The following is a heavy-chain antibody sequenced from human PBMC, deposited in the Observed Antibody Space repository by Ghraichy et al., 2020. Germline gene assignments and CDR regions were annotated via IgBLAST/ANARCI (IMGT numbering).Heavy chain of an antibody. CDR2: INHSGST. V-gene: IGHV4-34*01. Sequence: SETLSLTCAVYGGSFSGYYWSWIRQPPGKGLEWIGEINHSGSTNYNPSLKSRVTISVDTSKNQFSLKLSSVTAADTAVYYCARGLARGYSYGSNWFDPWGQGTLVTVSS. D-gene: IGHD5-18*01. J-gene: IGHJ5*02. CDR3: ARGLARGYSYGSNWFDP. CDR1: GGSFSGYY.